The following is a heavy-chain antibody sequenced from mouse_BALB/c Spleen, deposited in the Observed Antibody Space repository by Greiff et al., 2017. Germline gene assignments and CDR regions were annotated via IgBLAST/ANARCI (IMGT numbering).Heavy chain of an antibody. D-gene: IGHD2-3*01. CDR2: IRNKANGYTT. V-gene: IGHV7-3*02. Sequence: EVQRVESGGGLVQPGGSLRLSCATSGFTFTDYYMSWVRQPPGKALEWLGFIRNKANGYTTEYSASVKGRFTISRDNSQSILYLQMNTLRAEDSATYYCAREVGNDGYGFAYWGQGTTLTVSS. J-gene: IGHJ2*01. CDR3: AREVGNDGYGFAY. CDR1: GFTFTDYY.